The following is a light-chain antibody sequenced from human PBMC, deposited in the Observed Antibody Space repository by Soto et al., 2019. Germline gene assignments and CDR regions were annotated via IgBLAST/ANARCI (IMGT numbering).Light chain of an antibody. CDR2: GES. V-gene: IGKV3-15*01. CDR3: QKYNDWPPA. CDR1: QSVSSK. J-gene: IGKJ4*01. Sequence: ETVMTQSPATLSLSPGERATLSCRASQSVSSKLVWYQQKPGQAPRFLIYGESTRATGIPDRLRGSGSGTELTLTIDRLQSEDFAVYYCQKYNDWPPACGGGTKVDIK.